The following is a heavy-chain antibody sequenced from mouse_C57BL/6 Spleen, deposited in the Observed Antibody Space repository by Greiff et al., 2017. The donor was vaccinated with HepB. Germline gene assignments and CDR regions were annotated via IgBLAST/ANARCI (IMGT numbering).Heavy chain of an antibody. V-gene: IGHV5-4*01. D-gene: IGHD3-1*01. Sequence: DVMLVESGGGLVKPGGSLKLSCAASGFTFSSYAMSWVRQTPEKRLEWVATISDGGSYTYYPDNVKGRFTISRDNAKNTLYLQMSHLKSEDTAMYYCARDRAYNYFDYWGQGTTLTVSS. CDR2: ISDGGSYT. CDR3: ARDRAYNYFDY. CDR1: GFTFSSYA. J-gene: IGHJ2*01.